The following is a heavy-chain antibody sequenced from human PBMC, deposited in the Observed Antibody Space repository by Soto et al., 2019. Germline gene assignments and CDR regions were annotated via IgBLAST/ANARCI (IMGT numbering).Heavy chain of an antibody. D-gene: IGHD3-22*01. CDR2: ISGSGGST. V-gene: IGHV3-23*01. Sequence: PGGSLTLSCAASGFTFSSYAMSWVRQAPGKGLEWVSAISGSGGSTYYADSVKGRFTISRDNSKNTLYLQMNSLRAEDTAVYYCAEAGGRYYDSSGYLKSGFDYWGQGTLVTVSP. CDR1: GFTFSSYA. J-gene: IGHJ4*02. CDR3: AEAGGRYYDSSGYLKSGFDY.